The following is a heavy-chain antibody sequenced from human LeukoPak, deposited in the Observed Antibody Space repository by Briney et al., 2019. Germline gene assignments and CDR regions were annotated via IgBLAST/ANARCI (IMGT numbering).Heavy chain of an antibody. J-gene: IGHJ3*02. Sequence: SQTLSLTCAVSGGSISSGGYSWSWIRQPPGKGLEWIGYIYHSGSTYYNPSLKSRVTISVDKSKNQFSLKLSSVTAADTAMYYCARDQWLLRGGDHDAFDIWGQGTMVTVSS. D-gene: IGHD3-22*01. CDR2: IYHSGST. CDR1: GGSISSGGYS. CDR3: ARDQWLLRGGDHDAFDI. V-gene: IGHV4-30-2*01.